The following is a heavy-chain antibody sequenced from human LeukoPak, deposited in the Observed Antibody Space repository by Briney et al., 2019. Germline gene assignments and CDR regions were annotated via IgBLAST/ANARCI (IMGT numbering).Heavy chain of an antibody. D-gene: IGHD3-22*01. CDR2: IYTSGST. Sequence: SETLSLTCTVSGYSISSGFYWGWIRQPAGKGLEWIGRIYTSGSTNYNPSLKSRVTISGDTSKNQFSLRLSSVTAADTAVYYCARASYSYDINGWVPFDYWGQGTLVTVSS. CDR3: ARASYSYDINGWVPFDY. V-gene: IGHV4-61*02. CDR1: GYSISSGFY. J-gene: IGHJ4*02.